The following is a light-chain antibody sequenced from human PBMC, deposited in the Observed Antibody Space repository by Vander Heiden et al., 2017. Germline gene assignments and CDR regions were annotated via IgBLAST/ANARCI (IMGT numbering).Light chain of an antibody. CDR2: DVR. CDR1: SSDVGGYNY. CDR3: SSYTISSTLV. J-gene: IGLJ2*01. Sequence: QSALTQPASVSGSPGQSITISCTGTSSDVGGYNYVSWYQQHPGKAPKRMIYDVRNRPSGVSNRFSGSKSGNTASLTISGLQAEDEADYYCSSYTISSTLVVGGGTKLTVL. V-gene: IGLV2-14*01.